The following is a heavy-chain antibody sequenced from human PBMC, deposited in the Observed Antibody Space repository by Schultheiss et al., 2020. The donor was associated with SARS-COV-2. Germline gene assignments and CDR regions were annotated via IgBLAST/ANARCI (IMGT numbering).Heavy chain of an antibody. Sequence: SETLSLTCTVSGGSISSSSYYWGWIRQPPGKGLEWIGSIYHSGSTYYNPSLKSRVTISVDTSKNQFSLKLSSVTAADTAVYYCARRVALIAAAGSYWFDPWGQGTLVTVSS. J-gene: IGHJ5*02. CDR2: IYHSGST. CDR3: ARRVALIAAAGSYWFDP. CDR1: GGSISSSSYY. V-gene: IGHV4-39*01. D-gene: IGHD6-13*01.